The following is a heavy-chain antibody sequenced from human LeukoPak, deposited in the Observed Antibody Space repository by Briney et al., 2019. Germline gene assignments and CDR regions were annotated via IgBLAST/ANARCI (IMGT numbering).Heavy chain of an antibody. J-gene: IGHJ5*02. CDR2: IYYSGST. D-gene: IGHD3-10*01. CDR3: ARDQPSYYGSGSYYKRGAWFDP. CDR1: GGSISSYY. Sequence: PSETLSLTCTVSGGSISSYYWSWIRQPPGKGLEWIGYIYYSGSTNYNPSLKSRVTISVDTSKNQFSLKLSSVTAADTAVNYCARDQPSYYGSGSYYKRGAWFDPWGQGTLVTVSS. V-gene: IGHV4-59*01.